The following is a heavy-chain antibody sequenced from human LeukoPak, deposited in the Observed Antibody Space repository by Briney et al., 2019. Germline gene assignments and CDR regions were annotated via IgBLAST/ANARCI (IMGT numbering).Heavy chain of an antibody. D-gene: IGHD6-6*01. Sequence: SETLSLTCTVSGGSISSYFWSWIRQPAGKGLEWIGRIYTSGSTNHNPYFQRRVTMSIDTSKHQFSMKLTSVTAADTAVYYCARHLYRSSSDFDYWGQGTLVTVSS. CDR2: IYTSGST. V-gene: IGHV4-4*07. CDR1: GGSISSYF. CDR3: ARHLYRSSSDFDY. J-gene: IGHJ4*02.